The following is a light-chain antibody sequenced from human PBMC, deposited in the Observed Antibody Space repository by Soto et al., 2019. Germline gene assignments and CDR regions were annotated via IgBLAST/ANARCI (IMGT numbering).Light chain of an antibody. CDR2: GAS. Sequence: DIVLTQSPDSLAMSLGERATINCKSSQSVLASSNNKNLLAWYQQKPGQPPKLLIYGASTRESGVPDRFRGSWSGTDFTLTISRLPAEDVAVYYCHQYSSSPLSFGAGTNVEIK. J-gene: IGKJ4*01. V-gene: IGKV4-1*01. CDR1: QSVLASSNNKNL. CDR3: HQYSSSPLS.